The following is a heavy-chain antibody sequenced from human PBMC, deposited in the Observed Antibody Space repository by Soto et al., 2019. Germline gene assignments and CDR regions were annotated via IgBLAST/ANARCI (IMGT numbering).Heavy chain of an antibody. J-gene: IGHJ4*02. Sequence: ASVKVSCKASGYTFTSYYMHWVRQAPGQGLEWMGIINPSGGSTSYAQKFQGRVTMTRDTSTSTVYMELSSLRSEDTAVYYCARAKGRSGWYGVLFDYWGQGTLVTVSS. CDR3: ARAKGRSGWYGVLFDY. CDR1: GYTFTSYY. CDR2: INPSGGST. D-gene: IGHD6-19*01. V-gene: IGHV1-46*03.